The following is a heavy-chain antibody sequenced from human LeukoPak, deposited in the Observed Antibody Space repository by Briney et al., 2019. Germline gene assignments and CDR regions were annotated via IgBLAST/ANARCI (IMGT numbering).Heavy chain of an antibody. CDR3: ARAPSGSGFSFDY. Sequence: GESLKISCKGSGYSFANYWIGWVRQMPGKGLEWMGIFYPGDSDTRYSPSSQGQVTISADKSINTAYLQWSRLKASDTAMYYCARAPSGSGFSFDYWGQGTLVTVSS. J-gene: IGHJ4*02. CDR1: GYSFANYW. CDR2: FYPGDSDT. V-gene: IGHV5-51*01. D-gene: IGHD3-22*01.